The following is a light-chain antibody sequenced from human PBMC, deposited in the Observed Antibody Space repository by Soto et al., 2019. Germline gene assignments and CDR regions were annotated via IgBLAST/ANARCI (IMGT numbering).Light chain of an antibody. CDR3: CSYAGSSTYV. V-gene: IGLV2-23*01. Sequence: QSALTQPASVSGSPGQAITISCTGTSSDVGSYNVVSWYQQHPGKAPKLIIYEASKRPSGVSNRFSGSKSGSTASLTISGLQAEDEADYYCCSYAGSSTYVFGTGTKVTVL. CDR2: EAS. J-gene: IGLJ1*01. CDR1: SSDVGSYNV.